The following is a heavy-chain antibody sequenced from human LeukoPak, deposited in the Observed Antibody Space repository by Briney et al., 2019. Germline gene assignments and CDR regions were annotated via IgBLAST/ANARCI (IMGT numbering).Heavy chain of an antibody. CDR1: GGSISSSNW. Sequence: SETLSLTCAVSGGSISSSNWWSWVRPPPGKGLEWIGEIYHSGSTNYNPSLKSRVNISVDKSKNQFSLRLSSVTAADTAVYNCASAKVQLPYYYYGMDVWGKGTTVTVSS. J-gene: IGHJ6*04. CDR3: ASAKVQLPYYYYGMDV. V-gene: IGHV4-4*02. D-gene: IGHD2-2*01. CDR2: IYHSGST.